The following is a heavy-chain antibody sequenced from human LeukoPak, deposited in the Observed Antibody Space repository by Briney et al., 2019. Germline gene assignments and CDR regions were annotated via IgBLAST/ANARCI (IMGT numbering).Heavy chain of an antibody. CDR2: IIPIFGTA. CDR3: ARGGYGDYFFDY. J-gene: IGHJ4*02. Sequence: EASVKVSCKASGGTFSSYAISWVRQAPGQGLEWMGGIIPIFGTANYAQKFQGRVTITADESTSTAYMELSSLRSEDTAVYYCARGGYGDYFFDYWGQGTLVTVSS. V-gene: IGHV1-69*13. CDR1: GGTFSSYA. D-gene: IGHD4-17*01.